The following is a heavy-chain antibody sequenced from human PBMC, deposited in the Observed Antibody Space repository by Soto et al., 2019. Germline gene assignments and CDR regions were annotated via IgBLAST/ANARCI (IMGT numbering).Heavy chain of an antibody. CDR3: AADYDSSGYLEYFQH. Sequence: QMQLVQSGPEVKKPGTSVKVSCKASGFTFTSSAVQWVRQARGQRLEWIGWIVVGSGNTNYAQKFQERVTITRDMSTCTAYMELSSLRSEDTAVYYCAADYDSSGYLEYFQHWGQGTLVTVSS. V-gene: IGHV1-58*01. CDR2: IVVGSGNT. J-gene: IGHJ1*01. D-gene: IGHD3-22*01. CDR1: GFTFTSSA.